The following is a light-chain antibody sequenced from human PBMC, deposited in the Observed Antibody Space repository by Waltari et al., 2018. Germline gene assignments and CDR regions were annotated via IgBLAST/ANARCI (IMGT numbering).Light chain of an antibody. CDR2: EVS. CDR3: SSYASNSDL. V-gene: IGLV2-14*01. Sequence: QAALTQSPSVSGSPGQSVTISCTGTSSDFGGYNRVSWYQQHPGKAPKLMIYEVSKRPSGVSDRFSGSKSGNTASLTISGLQAEDEADYYCSSYASNSDLFGGGTRLTVL. CDR1: SSDFGGYNR. J-gene: IGLJ2*01.